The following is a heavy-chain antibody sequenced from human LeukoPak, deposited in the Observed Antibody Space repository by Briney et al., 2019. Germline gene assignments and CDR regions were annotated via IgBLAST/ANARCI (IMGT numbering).Heavy chain of an antibody. D-gene: IGHD6-19*01. CDR2: ISGSGGST. V-gene: IGHV3-23*01. J-gene: IGHJ4*02. CDR1: GFTFSSYA. CDR3: AKGSPIAVAGYFDY. Sequence: QAGGSLRPSCAASGFTFSSYAMSLVRQAPGKGLEWVSAISGSGGSTYYADSVKGRFTISRDNSKNTLYLQMNSLRAEDTAVYYCAKGSPIAVAGYFDYWGQGTLVTVSS.